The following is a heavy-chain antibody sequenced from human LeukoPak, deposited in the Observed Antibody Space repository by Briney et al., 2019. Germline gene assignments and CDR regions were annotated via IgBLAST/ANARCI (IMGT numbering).Heavy chain of an antibody. V-gene: IGHV4-38-2*02. J-gene: IGHJ4*02. D-gene: IGHD3-22*01. CDR2: IYHSGST. CDR1: GYSISSGYY. Sequence: SETLSLTCTVSGYSISSGYYWGWIRQPPGKGLEWIGSIYHSGSTYYNPSLKSRVTISVDTSKNQFSLKLSSVTAADTAVYYCARVTYYYDSSGYPDYWGQGTLVTVSS. CDR3: ARVTYYYDSSGYPDY.